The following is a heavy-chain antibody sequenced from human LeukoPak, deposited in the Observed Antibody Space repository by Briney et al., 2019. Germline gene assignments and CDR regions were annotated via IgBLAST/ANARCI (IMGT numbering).Heavy chain of an antibody. J-gene: IGHJ4*02. CDR3: VKRDKGTFDY. D-gene: IGHD3-16*01. CDR2: IGARADTS. V-gene: IGHV3-23*01. CDR1: GFTFSSYA. Sequence: PRGSLSVSCAASGFTFSSYAMTWVRQAPGKGLEWVSAIGARADTSDYADAVKGRFIISRDNSKNTLYLQMNSLRAEDTAVYYCVKRDKGTFDYWGRGTLVTVSS.